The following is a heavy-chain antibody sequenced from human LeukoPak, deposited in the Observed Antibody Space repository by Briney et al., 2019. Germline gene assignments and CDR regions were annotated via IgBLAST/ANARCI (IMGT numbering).Heavy chain of an antibody. V-gene: IGHV1-18*04. CDR3: AKENELGTRKGVTNWFDP. D-gene: IGHD7-27*01. J-gene: IGHJ5*02. CDR1: GYSFTSYG. CDR2: ISAYNGNT. Sequence: ASVKVSCKASGYSFTSYGISWVRQAPGQGLEWMGWISAYNGNTNYAQKLQGRVTMTTDTSTSTAYMELRSLRSDDTAVYYCAKENELGTRKGVTNWFDPWGQGTLVTVSS.